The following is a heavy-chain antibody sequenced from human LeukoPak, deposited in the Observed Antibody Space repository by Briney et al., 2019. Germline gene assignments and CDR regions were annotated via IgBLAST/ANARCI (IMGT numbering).Heavy chain of an antibody. CDR1: GGSIISYY. J-gene: IGHJ4*02. CDR2: VYGTDTT. CDR3: ARDLGMADFDY. D-gene: IGHD6-13*01. V-gene: IGHV4-59*01. Sequence: PSETLSLTCSVSGGSIISYYWTWIRQPPGKGLEWIGYVYGTDTTNYNPSLQSRVTISLDTSNYQFSLTLTSITAADTAVYFCARDLGMADFDYWGQGTLVTVSS.